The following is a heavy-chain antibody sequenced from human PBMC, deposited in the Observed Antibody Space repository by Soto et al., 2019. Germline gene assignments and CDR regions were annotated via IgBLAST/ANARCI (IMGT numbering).Heavy chain of an antibody. V-gene: IGHV4-30-2*06. D-gene: IGHD6-19*01. J-gene: IGHJ6*02. CDR1: GGSISSAGDS. CDR2: IYHSVND. CDR3: ASSRQAVSFYALDV. Sequence: QLQLQVSGSRLVKPSQTLSLSCTVSGGSISSAGDSWSWIRQSPGKDLEWIGYIYHSVNDFYNQSLKSRVTMAQDRSRNQFSLNLTSVSAADTAVYFGASSRQAVSFYALDVGGQGTTVVVSS.